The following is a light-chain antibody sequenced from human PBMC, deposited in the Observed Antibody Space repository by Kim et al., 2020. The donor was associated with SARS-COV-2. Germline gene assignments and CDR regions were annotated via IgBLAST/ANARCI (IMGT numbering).Light chain of an antibody. J-gene: IGLJ3*02. CDR3: NSRDSSANHLV. CDR2: GKN. CDR1: SLRSYY. Sequence: SSELTQDPAVSVALGQTVRITCQGDSLRSYYASWYQQKPGQAPILVIYGKNNRPSGIPDRFPGSSSGNTASLTITGAQAEDEADYYCNSRDSSANHLVFG. V-gene: IGLV3-19*01.